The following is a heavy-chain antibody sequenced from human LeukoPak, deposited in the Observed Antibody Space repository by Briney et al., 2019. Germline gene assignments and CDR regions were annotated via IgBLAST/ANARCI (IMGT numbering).Heavy chain of an antibody. Sequence: SETLSLTCTVSGGSISSSSYYWGWIRQPPGKGLEWIGSIYYSGSTYYNPSLKSRVTISVDTSKNQFSLKLSSVTAADTAVYYCASTPSTYCSSGWYPHFDYWGQGTLVTVSS. D-gene: IGHD6-19*01. J-gene: IGHJ4*02. CDR2: IYYSGST. CDR1: GGSISSSSYY. V-gene: IGHV4-39*01. CDR3: ASTPSTYCSSGWYPHFDY.